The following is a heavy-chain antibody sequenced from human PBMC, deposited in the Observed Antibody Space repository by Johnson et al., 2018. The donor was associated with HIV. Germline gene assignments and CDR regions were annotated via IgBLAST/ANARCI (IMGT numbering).Heavy chain of an antibody. V-gene: IGHV3-9*01. CDR2: IKTDGRGT. CDR3: AKGIVVGVRAFDI. Sequence: VLLVESGGGLVQPGRSLRLSCAASGFTFDDYAMHWVRQAPGKGLEWVSGIKTDGRGTNYADSVRGRFTISRDDAKNTLYLQMNSLRAEDTAVYYCAKGIVVGVRAFDIWGQGTMVTVSS. J-gene: IGHJ3*02. D-gene: IGHD3-22*01. CDR1: GFTFDDYA.